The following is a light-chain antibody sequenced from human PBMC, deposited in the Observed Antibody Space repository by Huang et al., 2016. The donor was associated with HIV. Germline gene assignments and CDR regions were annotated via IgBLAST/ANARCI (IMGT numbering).Light chain of an antibody. Sequence: EIVMTQSPATLSVSPGERATLSCKASQSVDSNLAWYQQKPGEAPRLLIYGASTRAIGVAARFSGSGSVTNFTLTISSLQSEDFAVYYCQQYNNWPPWTFGQGTKVEIK. CDR2: GAS. CDR1: QSVDSN. CDR3: QQYNNWPPWT. V-gene: IGKV3-15*01. J-gene: IGKJ1*01.